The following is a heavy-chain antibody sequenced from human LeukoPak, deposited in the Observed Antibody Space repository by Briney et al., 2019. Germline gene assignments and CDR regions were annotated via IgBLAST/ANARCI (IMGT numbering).Heavy chain of an antibody. J-gene: IGHJ4*02. CDR2: ISSSSSTI. CDR1: GFTFSSYS. V-gene: IGHV3-48*04. D-gene: IGHD6-13*01. Sequence: PGGSLRLSCAASGFTFSSYSMNWVRQAPGKGLEGVSYISSSSSTIYYADSVKGRFTISRDNAKNSLYLQMNSLRAEDTAVYYCASPYSSRWYELCYWGQGTLVTVSS. CDR3: ASPYSSRWYELCY.